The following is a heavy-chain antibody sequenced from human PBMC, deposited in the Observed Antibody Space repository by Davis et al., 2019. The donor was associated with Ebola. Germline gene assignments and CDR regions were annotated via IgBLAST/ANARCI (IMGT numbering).Heavy chain of an antibody. J-gene: IGHJ4*02. V-gene: IGHV3-23*01. CDR3: ARAGNSVDFIFDY. Sequence: GESLKISCAASGFTFSSYAMSWVRQAPGKGLEWVSAISGSGGSTYYADSVKGRFTISRDNSKNTLYLQMNSLRAEDTAVYYCARAGNSVDFIFDYWGQGTLVTVSS. CDR2: ISGSGGST. CDR1: GFTFSSYA. D-gene: IGHD4-23*01.